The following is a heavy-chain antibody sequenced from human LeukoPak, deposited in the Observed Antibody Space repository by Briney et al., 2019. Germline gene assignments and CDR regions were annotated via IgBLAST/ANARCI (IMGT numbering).Heavy chain of an antibody. CDR3: AKAGTGTTFYYHMDV. CDR1: GYTFTSYD. V-gene: IGHV1-8*01. D-gene: IGHD1-14*01. Sequence: ASVKVSCKASGYTFTSYDINWVRQATGQGLEGMGWMSPNSGNTGYAQKFQGRDSMNRDTSIRTPHMELSSLRSEDTAVYYCAKAGTGTTFYYHMDVWGKGTTVTVSS. CDR2: MSPNSGNT. J-gene: IGHJ6*03.